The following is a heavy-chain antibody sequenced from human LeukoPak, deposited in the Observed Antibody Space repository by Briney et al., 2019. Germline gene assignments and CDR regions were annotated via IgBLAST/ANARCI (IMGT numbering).Heavy chain of an antibody. CDR2: IAADNRKT. V-gene: IGHV1-18*01. CDR1: GYTLSNNG. D-gene: IGHD1-1*01. J-gene: IGHJ4*02. CDR3: ARVYWNGGRAFDY. Sequence: ASVKVSCKASGYTLSNNGITWVRQAPGQGLEWMGWIAADNRKTYYAQNLQDRVTMTTHSSTNTAYMDLRSLRSDDTAVYYCARVYWNGGRAFDYWGQGTLVTVSS.